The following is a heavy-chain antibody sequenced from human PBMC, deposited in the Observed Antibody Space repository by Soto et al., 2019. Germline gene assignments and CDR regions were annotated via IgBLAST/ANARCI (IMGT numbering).Heavy chain of an antibody. V-gene: IGHV5-51*01. D-gene: IGHD3-3*01. CDR1: GYSFTSYW. CDR2: IYPGDSDT. Sequence: GESLKISCKGSGYSFTSYWIGWVRQMPGKGLEWMGIIYPGDSDTRYSPSFQGQVTISADKSISTAYLQWGSLKASDTAMYYCARRRGDETYDFWSGYYDYGMDVWGQGTTVTVSS. J-gene: IGHJ6*02. CDR3: ARRRGDETYDFWSGYYDYGMDV.